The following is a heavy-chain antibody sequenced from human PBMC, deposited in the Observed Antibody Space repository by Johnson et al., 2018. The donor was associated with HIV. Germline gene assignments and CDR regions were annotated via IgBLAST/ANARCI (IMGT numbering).Heavy chain of an antibody. CDR3: TTAAAAPYAFDI. V-gene: IGHV3-20*04. CDR1: GFTFDDYG. CDR2: INWNSGSI. Sequence: VQLVESGGGVVRPGGSLRLSCAASGFTFDDYGMSWVRQAPGKGLEWVSGINWNSGSIGYADSVKGRFTISRDNSKNTLYLQMNSLRAEDTAVYYCTTAAAAPYAFDIWGQGTMVTVSS. J-gene: IGHJ3*02. D-gene: IGHD6-13*01.